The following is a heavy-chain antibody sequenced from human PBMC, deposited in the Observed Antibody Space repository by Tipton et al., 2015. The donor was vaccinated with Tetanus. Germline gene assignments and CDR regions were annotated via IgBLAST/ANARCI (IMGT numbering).Heavy chain of an antibody. Sequence: QLVQSGTEVKKPGESLQISCKGSGYNFTVYYIGWVRQMPGKGLEWMGIVYPGDSTTKYSPSFQGQVNISADRSITTAYLRWSSLKASDTAIYYCARRRTTTALANYFDSWGQGTQVTVSS. D-gene: IGHD1-1*01. J-gene: IGHJ4*02. V-gene: IGHV5-51*01. CDR3: ARRRTTTALANYFDS. CDR2: VYPGDSTT. CDR1: GYNFTVYY.